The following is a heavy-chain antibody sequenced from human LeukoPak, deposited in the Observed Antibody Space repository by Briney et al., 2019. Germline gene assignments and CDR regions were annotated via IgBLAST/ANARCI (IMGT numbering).Heavy chain of an antibody. D-gene: IGHD2-2*01. J-gene: IGHJ4*02. Sequence: PGGSLRLSCAASGFTFSSDSMTWVRQAPGKGLEWVSTISGSGVSTFYADPVKGRFTISSDNSKNTLYLHLNSLSAEDTAVYYCAKDSFSTTWGQGTLVTVSS. CDR1: GFTFSSDS. V-gene: IGHV3-23*01. CDR3: AKDSFSTT. CDR2: ISGSGVST.